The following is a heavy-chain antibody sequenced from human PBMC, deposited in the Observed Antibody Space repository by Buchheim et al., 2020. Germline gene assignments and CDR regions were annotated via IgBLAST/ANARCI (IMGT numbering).Heavy chain of an antibody. CDR3: ARDGPITIFGVVIPGYYYYGMDV. CDR1: GYTFTGYY. Sequence: QVQLVQSGAEVKKPGASVKVSCKASGYTFTGYYMHWVRQAPGQGLEWMGWINPNSGGTNYAQKFQGRVTMTRDTSISPAYMELSRLRSDDTAVYYCARDGPITIFGVVIPGYYYYGMDVWGQGTT. J-gene: IGHJ6*02. CDR2: INPNSGGT. D-gene: IGHD3-3*01. V-gene: IGHV1-2*02.